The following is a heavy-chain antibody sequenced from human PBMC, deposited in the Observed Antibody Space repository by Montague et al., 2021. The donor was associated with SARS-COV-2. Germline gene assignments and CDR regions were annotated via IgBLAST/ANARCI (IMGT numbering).Heavy chain of an antibody. Sequence: SLRLSCAASGFTSGDYQMTWVRQAPGKGLQWVANINQDETAKTYVESVKGRFTISRDNAKNSLILQMNSLKDEDTAVYYCARSPRGSGTGWLDYWGQGTLVTVSS. CDR3: ARSPRGSGTGWLDY. J-gene: IGHJ4*02. CDR1: GFTSGDYQ. D-gene: IGHD3/OR15-3a*01. V-gene: IGHV3-7*01. CDR2: INQDETAK.